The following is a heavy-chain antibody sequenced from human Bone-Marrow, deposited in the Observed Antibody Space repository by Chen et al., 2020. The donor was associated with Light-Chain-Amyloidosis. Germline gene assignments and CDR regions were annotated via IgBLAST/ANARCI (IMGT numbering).Heavy chain of an antibody. D-gene: IGHD5-12*01. V-gene: IGHV5-51*01. Sequence: EVQLEQSGPEVKKPGESLKIACKGSVYTFPNYWIGWVRQMPGKGLEWLGVIYPDDSDARYSPSFERQVTISADKSITTAYLQWRSLKASDTAMYYCARRRDGYNFDYWGQGTLVTVSS. J-gene: IGHJ4*02. CDR1: VYTFPNYW. CDR3: ARRRDGYNFDY. CDR2: IYPDDSDA.